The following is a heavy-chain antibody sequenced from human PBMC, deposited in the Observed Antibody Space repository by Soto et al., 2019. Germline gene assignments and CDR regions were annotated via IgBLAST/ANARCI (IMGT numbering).Heavy chain of an antibody. D-gene: IGHD6-19*01. CDR3: ARDASLYSSGWYFYYYYYGMDV. CDR1: GFTFSSYS. V-gene: IGHV3-48*02. CDR2: ISSSSSTI. J-gene: IGHJ6*02. Sequence: GGSLRLSCAASGFTFSSYSMNWVRQAPGKGLEWVPYISSSSSTIYYADSGKGRFTISRDNAKNSLYLQMNSPRDEDTAVYYCARDASLYSSGWYFYYYYYGMDVWGQGTTVTVSS.